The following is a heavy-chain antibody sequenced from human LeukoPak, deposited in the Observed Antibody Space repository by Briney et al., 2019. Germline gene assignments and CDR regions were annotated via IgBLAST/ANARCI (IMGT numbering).Heavy chain of an antibody. V-gene: IGHV3-30*18. CDR1: GFTFSSYG. CDR2: ISYDGSNK. Sequence: GGSLRLSCAASGFTFSSYGMHWVRQAPGKGLEWVAVISYDGSNKYYADSVKGRFTISRDNSKNTLCLQMNSLRAEDTAVYYCAKTSRGSGWYFDYWGQGTLVTVSS. J-gene: IGHJ4*02. CDR3: AKTSRGSGWYFDY. D-gene: IGHD6-19*01.